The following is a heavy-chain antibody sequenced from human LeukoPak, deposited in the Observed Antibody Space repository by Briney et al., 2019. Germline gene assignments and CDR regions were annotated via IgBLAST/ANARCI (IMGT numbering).Heavy chain of an antibody. Sequence: GGSLRLSCAASGFTFSSYSMNWVRQAPGKGLEWVSYISSSSSTIYYADSVKGRFTISRDNAKNSLYLQMNSLRAEDTAVYYCAREVLERFSYMDVWGKGTTVTVSS. D-gene: IGHD3-3*01. V-gene: IGHV3-48*01. CDR2: ISSSSSTI. CDR3: AREVLERFSYMDV. CDR1: GFTFSSYS. J-gene: IGHJ6*03.